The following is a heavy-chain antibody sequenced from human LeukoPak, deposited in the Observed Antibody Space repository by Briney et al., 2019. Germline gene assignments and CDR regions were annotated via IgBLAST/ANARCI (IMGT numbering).Heavy chain of an antibody. CDR2: ISTTSSYT. Sequence: GGSLRLSCAASGFTFSDYYMSWIRQAPGKGLEWVSYISTTSSYTNYADSVKGRFTISRDNAKNSLYLQMNSLRAEDTAVYYCARLETSLHYGMDVWGQGTTVIVSS. CDR1: GFTFSDYY. V-gene: IGHV3-11*06. J-gene: IGHJ6*02. CDR3: ARLETSLHYGMDV.